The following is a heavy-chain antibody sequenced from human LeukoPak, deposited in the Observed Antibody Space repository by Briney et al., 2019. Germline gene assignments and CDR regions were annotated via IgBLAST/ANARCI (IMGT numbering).Heavy chain of an antibody. Sequence: PSETLSLTCTVSGGSISSYYRSWIRQPPGKGLEWIGYIYTSGSTNYNPSLKSRVTMSVDTSKNQFSLKLSSVTAADTAVYYCARGRYCSADICSGGDAFDIWGQGTMVSVSS. CDR3: ARGRYCSADICSGGDAFDI. J-gene: IGHJ3*02. CDR1: GGSISSYY. D-gene: IGHD2-15*01. V-gene: IGHV4-4*09. CDR2: IYTSGST.